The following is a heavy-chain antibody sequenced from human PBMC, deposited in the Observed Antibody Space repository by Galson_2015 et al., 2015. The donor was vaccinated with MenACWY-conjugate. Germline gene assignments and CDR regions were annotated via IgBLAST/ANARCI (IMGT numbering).Heavy chain of an antibody. Sequence: ETLSLTCTVSGGSISSGSSYWGWIRQPPGKGLEWIGSVYYSGSTYYNPSLKRRVTISVDTSKNQFSLKLKSVTAADTAVYYCARGGDPDYFDYWGQGALVSVSS. CDR1: GGSISSGSSY. J-gene: IGHJ4*02. CDR3: ARGGDPDYFDY. CDR2: VYYSGST. D-gene: IGHD3-10*01. V-gene: IGHV4-39*07.